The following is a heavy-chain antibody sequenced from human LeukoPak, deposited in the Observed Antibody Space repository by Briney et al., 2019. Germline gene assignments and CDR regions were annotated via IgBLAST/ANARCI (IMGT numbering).Heavy chain of an antibody. CDR1: GFTFSSYG. CDR3: AKLLSTVTTVRAPSDY. Sequence: GRSLRLSCAASGFTFSSYGMHWVRQAPGKGLEWVAVISYDGSNKYYADSVKGRFTISRDDSKNTLYLQMNSLRAEDTAVYYCAKLLSTVTTVRAPSDYWGQGTLVTVSS. J-gene: IGHJ4*02. V-gene: IGHV3-30*18. D-gene: IGHD4-17*01. CDR2: ISYDGSNK.